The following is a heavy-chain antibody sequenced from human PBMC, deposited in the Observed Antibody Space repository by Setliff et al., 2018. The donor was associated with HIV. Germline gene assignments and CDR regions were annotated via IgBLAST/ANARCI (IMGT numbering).Heavy chain of an antibody. CDR2: IKQGGSEK. D-gene: IGHD5-12*01. CDR3: AKGRYGGYDWGTLDI. CDR1: GFASGIVFSNYW. V-gene: IGHV3-7*03. J-gene: IGHJ3*02. Sequence: GSLRLSCAASGFASGIVFSNYWMSWVRQAPGKGPEWVANIKQGGSEKYYVDSVKGRFTISRDNYKNTLYLQMNSLRVEDTAVYYCAKGRYGGYDWGTLDIWGQGTMVTVSS.